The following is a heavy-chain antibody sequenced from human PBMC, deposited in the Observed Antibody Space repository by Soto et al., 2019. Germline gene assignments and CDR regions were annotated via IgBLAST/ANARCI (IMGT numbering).Heavy chain of an antibody. J-gene: IGHJ2*01. CDR2: INSGGST. CDR3: ASEDMESGYDVSHWYFDL. Sequence: PGGSLRLSCAPSGFTVSSHDMSWVRQAPGKGLEWVSVINSGGSTYYADSVKGRFTISRDHSRNTLYLQMNSLRVEDTAVYYCASEDMESGYDVSHWYFDLWGRGTLVTVSS. CDR1: GFTVSSHD. D-gene: IGHD5-12*01. V-gene: IGHV3-53*01.